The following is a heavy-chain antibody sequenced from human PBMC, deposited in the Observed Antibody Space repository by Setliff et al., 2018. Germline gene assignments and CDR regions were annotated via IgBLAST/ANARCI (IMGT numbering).Heavy chain of an antibody. CDR2: VDRSGNT. CDR1: GDSISRSTYY. Sequence: SETLSLTCTLSGDSISRSTYYWGWIRQSPGKGLDWIGTVDRSGNTFYNPSLRSRVTISVDTSKNQISLKLTSVSAADTAVYYCARRDSTSYYGYSFDFWGRGTRVTVSS. V-gene: IGHV4-39*01. J-gene: IGHJ4*02. CDR3: ARRDSTSYYGYSFDF. D-gene: IGHD3-22*01.